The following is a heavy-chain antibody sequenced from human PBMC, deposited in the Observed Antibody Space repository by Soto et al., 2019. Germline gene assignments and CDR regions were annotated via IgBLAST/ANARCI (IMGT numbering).Heavy chain of an antibody. D-gene: IGHD3-9*01. V-gene: IGHV1-2*02. CDR2: INPKSGDT. Sequence: QVQLVQSGAEVKKPGASVKVSCTTSGYIFTDYHIHWVRQAPGQGLEWMGFINPKSGDTDFAQKFTGRVTMTRDTSFTLVHMEVSGLMSDDAAVYYCARDARGTRGFDEMDIWGQGTTVAVSS. CDR1: GYIFTDYH. CDR3: ARDARGTRGFDEMDI. J-gene: IGHJ6*02.